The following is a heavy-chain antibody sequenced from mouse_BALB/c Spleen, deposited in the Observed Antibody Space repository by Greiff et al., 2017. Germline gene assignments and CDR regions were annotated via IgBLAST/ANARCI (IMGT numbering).Heavy chain of an antibody. CDR3: ARGGYNYGSSSYAMDY. D-gene: IGHD1-1*01. V-gene: IGHV5-6-5*01. CDR2: ISSGGST. J-gene: IGHJ4*01. CDR1: GFTFSSYA. Sequence: EVKLEESGGGLVKPGGSLKLSCAASGFTFSSYAMSWVRQTPEKRLEWVASISSGGSTYYPDSVKGRFTISRDNARNILYLQMSSLRSEDTAMYYCARGGYNYGSSSYAMDYWGQGTSVTVSS.